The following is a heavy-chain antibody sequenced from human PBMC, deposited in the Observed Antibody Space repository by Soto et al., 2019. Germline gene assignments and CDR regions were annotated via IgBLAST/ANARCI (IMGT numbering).Heavy chain of an antibody. J-gene: IGHJ6*02. CDR3: ARQYGDYDYYYYYGMDV. CDR1: GGSISSSSYY. CDR2: IYYSGST. V-gene: IGHV4-39*01. Sequence: QLQLQESGPGLVKPSETLSLTCTVSGGSISSSSYYWGWIRQPPGKGLEWIGSIYYSGSTYYNPSLKSRVTISVDTSKNQFSLKLSSVTAADTAVYYCARQYGDYDYYYYYGMDVWGQGTTVTVSS. D-gene: IGHD4-17*01.